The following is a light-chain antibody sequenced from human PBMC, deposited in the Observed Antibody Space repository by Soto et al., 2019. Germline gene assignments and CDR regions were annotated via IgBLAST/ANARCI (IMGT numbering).Light chain of an antibody. CDR3: QLRSNWPPTWT. J-gene: IGKJ1*01. CDR1: QSISNY. V-gene: IGKV3-11*01. CDR2: DAS. Sequence: EIVLTQSPATLSLSPGERATLSCRASQSISNYLAWYQHKPGQAPRLLIYDASSRATGIPARFSGSGSGTDFTLTISSREPEDFAVYCCQLRSNWPPTWTFGQGTKVEIK.